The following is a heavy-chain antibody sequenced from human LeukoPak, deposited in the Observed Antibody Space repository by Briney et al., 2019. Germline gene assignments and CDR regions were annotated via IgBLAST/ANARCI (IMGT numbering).Heavy chain of an antibody. CDR1: GDSVSSNSAA. CDR3: ARERESVVVTALDAFDI. D-gene: IGHD2-21*02. CDR2: TYYRSKWYN. J-gene: IGHJ3*02. V-gene: IGHV6-1*01. Sequence: SQTPSLTCVISGDSVSSNSAAWNWIRQSPSRGLEWLGRTYYRSKWYNDYAVSVKSRITINPDTSKNQFSLQLNSVTPEDTAVYYCARERESVVVTALDAFDIWGQGTMVTVSS.